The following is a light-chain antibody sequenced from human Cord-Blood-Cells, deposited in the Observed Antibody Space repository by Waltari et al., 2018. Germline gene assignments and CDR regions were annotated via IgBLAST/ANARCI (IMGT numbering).Light chain of an antibody. CDR2: SNN. J-gene: IGLJ3*02. Sequence: QPPSASGTPGQRVTISCSGSSSNIGSNTVNWYQQLPGTAPKLLIYSNNQRPSGVPDRFSGSKSGTSASLAISGLQSEDEADYYCAAWDDSLNGWVFGGGTKLTVL. CDR1: SSNIGSNT. CDR3: AAWDDSLNGWV. V-gene: IGLV1-44*01.